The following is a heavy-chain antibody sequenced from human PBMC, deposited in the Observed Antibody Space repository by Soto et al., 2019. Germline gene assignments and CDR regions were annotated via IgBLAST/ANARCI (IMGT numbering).Heavy chain of an antibody. CDR3: ARICIAAAGCGDYYYYGMDV. CDR1: GGSISSSSYY. J-gene: IGHJ6*02. CDR2: IYYSGST. V-gene: IGHV4-39*01. Sequence: QLQLQESGPGLVKPSETLSLTCTVSGGSISSSSYYWGWIRQPPGKGLEWIGSIYYSGSTYYNPSLKSRVTISVDTSKNQFSLKLSSVTAADTAVYYCARICIAAAGCGDYYYYGMDVWGQGTTVTVSS. D-gene: IGHD6-13*01.